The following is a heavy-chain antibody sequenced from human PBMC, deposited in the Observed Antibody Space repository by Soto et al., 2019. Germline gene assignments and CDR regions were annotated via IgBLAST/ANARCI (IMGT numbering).Heavy chain of an antibody. D-gene: IGHD3-22*01. CDR1: GFTFSSYG. Sequence: PGGSLRLSCAASGFTFSSYGMHWVRQAPGKGLEWVAVISYDGSNKYYADSVKGRFTISRDNSKNTLYLQMNSLRAEDTAVYYCAKDSEAITMIVVVPRYYYYYGMDVWGQGTTVTVS. CDR3: AKDSEAITMIVVVPRYYYYYGMDV. V-gene: IGHV3-30*18. CDR2: ISYDGSNK. J-gene: IGHJ6*02.